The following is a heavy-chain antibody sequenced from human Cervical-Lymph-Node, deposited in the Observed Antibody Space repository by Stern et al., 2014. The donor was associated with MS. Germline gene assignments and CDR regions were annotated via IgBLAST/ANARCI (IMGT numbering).Heavy chain of an antibody. V-gene: IGHV3-11*01. CDR1: GFTFSDYY. D-gene: IGHD5-24*01. CDR2: ISGSGTTI. CDR3: ARDRRDGHNRFDY. Sequence: QVQLVESGGGLVKPGGSLRLSCAASGFTFSDYYMSWIRQAPGKGLEWVAYISGSGTTIYYADSVKGRFTISRDNAKNSVYLQMNSLRAEDTALYYCARDRRDGHNRFDYWGQGTLVTVSS. J-gene: IGHJ4*02.